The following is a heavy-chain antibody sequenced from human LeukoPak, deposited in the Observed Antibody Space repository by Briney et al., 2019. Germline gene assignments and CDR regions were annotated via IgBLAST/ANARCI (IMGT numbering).Heavy chain of an antibody. CDR2: IRYDESNK. Sequence: GGSLRLSCAASGFTFSSHGMDWVPQAPGKGLEWVAFIRYDESNKYDADAVKGRFTISRDNSKNTLYLQMNSLRAEDTAVYYCAKDFGGLLWVGKLFPSYYFDYWGQGTLVTVSS. D-gene: IGHD3-10*01. J-gene: IGHJ4*02. CDR1: GFTFSSHG. V-gene: IGHV3-30*02. CDR3: AKDFGGLLWVGKLFPSYYFDY.